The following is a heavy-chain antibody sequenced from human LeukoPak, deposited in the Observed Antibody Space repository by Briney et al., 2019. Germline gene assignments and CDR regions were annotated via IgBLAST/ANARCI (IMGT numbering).Heavy chain of an antibody. V-gene: IGHV4-38-2*02. J-gene: IGHJ6*03. CDR2: IYHSGST. D-gene: IGHD6-13*01. CDR3: ARADYSSTWSHDYYYMDV. Sequence: PSETLSLTCTVSAYSISSGYYWGWIRQPPGKGLERIGSIYHSGSTYYNPSLKSRVTISVDTSKNQFSLKLSSVTAADTAVYYCARADYSSTWSHDYYYMDVWGKGTTVTVSS. CDR1: AYSISSGYY.